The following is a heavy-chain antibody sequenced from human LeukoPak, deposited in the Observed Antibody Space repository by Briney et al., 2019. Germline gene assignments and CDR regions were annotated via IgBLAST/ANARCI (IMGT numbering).Heavy chain of an antibody. D-gene: IGHD3-10*01. CDR3: ARGPRITLIRGGQWYYYMDV. V-gene: IGHV1-8*01. J-gene: IGHJ6*03. CDR2: MSPGSGYT. CDR1: GYTFTSYD. Sequence: ASVKVSYKASGYTFTSYDINWVRQATGQGLEWMGWMSPGSGYTGYAQTFQGRVTLTRNTSVSTAFMELSSLRSEDTAVYYCARGPRITLIRGGQWYYYMDVWGKGTTVTISS.